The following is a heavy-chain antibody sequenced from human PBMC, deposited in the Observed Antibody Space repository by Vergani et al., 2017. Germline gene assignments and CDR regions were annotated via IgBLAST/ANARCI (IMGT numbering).Heavy chain of an antibody. CDR2: IIPVLGKT. V-gene: IGHV1-69*08. Sequence: QVQLVQSGAEVKKPGSSVKVSCKASGATFRSNTISWVRQVPGQGLEWMGRIIPVLGKTKYAQDFQGRLTITADTSTSTAYMELTSLRSQDTAVYYCARVPRDIVVVPAAIRAYYYYYMDVWGKGTTVTVSS. CDR3: ARVPRDIVVVPAAIRAYYYYYMDV. D-gene: IGHD2-2*02. J-gene: IGHJ6*03. CDR1: GATFRSNT.